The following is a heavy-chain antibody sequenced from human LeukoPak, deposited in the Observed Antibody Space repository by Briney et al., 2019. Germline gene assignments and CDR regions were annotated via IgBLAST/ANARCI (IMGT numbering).Heavy chain of an antibody. Sequence: GGSLRLSCVASGFSVSDYEMHWVRKAPGKGLNWVSHNSSSGSSFYYADSVRGRFTISRDGAKNSLYLEMNSLRAEDTALYYCARGPSRGVINDYFYGMDVWGQGTTVTVSS. J-gene: IGHJ6*02. CDR2: NSSSGSSF. V-gene: IGHV3-48*03. CDR1: GFSVSDYE. D-gene: IGHD3-10*01. CDR3: ARGPSRGVINDYFYGMDV.